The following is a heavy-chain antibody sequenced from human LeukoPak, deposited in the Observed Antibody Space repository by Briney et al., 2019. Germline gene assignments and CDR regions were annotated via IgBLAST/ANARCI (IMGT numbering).Heavy chain of an antibody. CDR2: IYYSGST. CDR1: GGSISSYY. CDR3: ARVAYYYGSGSSIAVDS. J-gene: IGHJ5*01. V-gene: IGHV4-59*01. Sequence: SETLSLTCTVSGGSISSYYWSWIRQPPGKGLEWIGYIYYSGSTNYNPSLKSRVTISVDTSKNQFSLKLSSVTAADTAVYYCARVAYYYGSGSSIAVDSWGQGTLVTVSS. D-gene: IGHD3-10*01.